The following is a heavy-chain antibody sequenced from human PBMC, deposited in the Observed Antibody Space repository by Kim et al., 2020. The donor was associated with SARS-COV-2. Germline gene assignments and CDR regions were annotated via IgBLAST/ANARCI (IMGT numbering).Heavy chain of an antibody. D-gene: IGHD3-3*01. J-gene: IGHJ6*02. V-gene: IGHV3-64D*09. CDR1: GFTFSSYA. CDR3: VKVETYYDFWSGYYTGRLGDYYGMDV. Sequence: GGSLRLSCSASGFTFSSYAMHWVRQAPGKGLEYVSAISSNGGSTYYADSVKGRFTISRDNSKNTLYLQMSSLRAEDTAVYYCVKVETYYDFWSGYYTGRLGDYYGMDVWGQGTTVTVSS. CDR2: ISSNGGST.